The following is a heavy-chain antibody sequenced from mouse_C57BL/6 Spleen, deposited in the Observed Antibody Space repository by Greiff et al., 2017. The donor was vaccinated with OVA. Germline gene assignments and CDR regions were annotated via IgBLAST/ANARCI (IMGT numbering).Heavy chain of an antibody. J-gene: IGHJ1*03. CDR2: ISSGSSTI. D-gene: IGHD2-4*01. CDR1: GFTFSDYG. Sequence: EVKLEESGGGLVKPGGSLKLSCAASGFTFSDYGMHWVRQAPEKGLEWVAYISSGSSTIYYADTVKGRFTISRDNAKNTLFLQMTSLRSEDTAMYYCARCYDYDRYFDVWGTGTTVTVSS. CDR3: ARCYDYDRYFDV. V-gene: IGHV5-17*01.